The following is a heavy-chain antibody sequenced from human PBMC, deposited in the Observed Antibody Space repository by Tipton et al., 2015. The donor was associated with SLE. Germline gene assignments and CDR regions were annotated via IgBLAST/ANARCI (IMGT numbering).Heavy chain of an antibody. Sequence: LRLSCAVYGGSFSGYYWSWIRQPPGKGLEWIGEINHSGSTNYNPSLKSRVTISVDRSKNQFSLKLSSVTAADTAVYYCARESILMEGWFDPWGQGTLVTVSS. CDR1: GGSFSGYY. D-gene: IGHD3-3*01. J-gene: IGHJ5*02. CDR3: ARESILMEGWFDP. V-gene: IGHV4-34*01. CDR2: INHSGST.